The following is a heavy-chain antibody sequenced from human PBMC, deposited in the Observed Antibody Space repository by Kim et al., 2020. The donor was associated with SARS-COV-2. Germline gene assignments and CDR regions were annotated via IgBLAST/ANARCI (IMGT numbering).Heavy chain of an antibody. D-gene: IGHD3-22*01. J-gene: IGHJ6*02. CDR3: AREGDSSGTEGYYYYYGMDV. CDR1: GFTFSSYS. CDR2: ISSSSSTI. Sequence: GGSLRLSCAASGFTFSSYSMNWVRQAPGKGLEWVSYISSSSSTIYYADSVKGRFTISRDNAKNSLYLQMNSLRDEDTAVYYCAREGDSSGTEGYYYYYGMDVRGHGTTVTVSS. V-gene: IGHV3-48*02.